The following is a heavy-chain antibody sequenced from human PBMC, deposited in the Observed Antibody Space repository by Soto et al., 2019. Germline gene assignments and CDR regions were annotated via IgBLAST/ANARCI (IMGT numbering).Heavy chain of an antibody. CDR3: ARHLGGNHYYYGMDV. D-gene: IGHD3-16*01. CDR2: ISAYNGNT. Sequence: ASVKVSCKASGYTFTSYGISWVRQAPGQGLEWMGWISAYNGNTNYAQKLQGRVTMTTDTSTSTAYMELRSLRSDDTAVYYCARHLGGNHYYYGMDVWGQGTTVTVSS. V-gene: IGHV1-18*01. CDR1: GYTFTSYG. J-gene: IGHJ6*02.